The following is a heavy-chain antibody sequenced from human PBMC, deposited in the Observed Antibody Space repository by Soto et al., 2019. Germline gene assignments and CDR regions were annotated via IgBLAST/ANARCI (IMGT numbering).Heavy chain of an antibody. Sequence: AASVKVSCKASGGTFSSYAISWVRQAPGQGLEWMGGIIPIFGTANYAQKFQGRVTITADESTSTAYMELSSLRSEDTAVYYCARSREWVVAATPYYYYYYGMDVWGQGTTVTVSS. CDR1: GGTFSSYA. V-gene: IGHV1-69*13. D-gene: IGHD2-15*01. J-gene: IGHJ6*02. CDR2: IIPIFGTA. CDR3: ARSREWVVAATPYYYYYYGMDV.